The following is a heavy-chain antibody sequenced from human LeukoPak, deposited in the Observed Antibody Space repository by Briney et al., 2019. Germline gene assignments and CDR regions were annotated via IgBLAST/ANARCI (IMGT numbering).Heavy chain of an antibody. CDR2: INHSGST. Sequence: SSQTLSLTCTDSGGSISSGDYYWSWIRQPPGKGLEWIGEINHSGSTNYNPSLKSRVTISVDTSKNQFSLKLSSVTAADTAVYYCARLRRYSGSYLDFWGQGTLVTVSS. CDR3: ARLRRYSGSYLDF. CDR1: GGSISSGDYY. D-gene: IGHD1-26*01. V-gene: IGHV4-30-4*08. J-gene: IGHJ4*02.